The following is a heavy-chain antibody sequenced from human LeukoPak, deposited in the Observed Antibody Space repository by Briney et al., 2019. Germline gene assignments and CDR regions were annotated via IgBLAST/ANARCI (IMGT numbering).Heavy chain of an antibody. CDR1: GFTFTSYS. Sequence: PGGSLRLSCAASGFTFTSYSMNWVRQAPGKALEWVSYISANGDTLYYADSVRGRFTISRDNAKNSLSLRMNSLRDEDTAVYYCTRVVSGWPNFGPWGQGTLVTVSS. V-gene: IGHV3-48*02. CDR3: TRVVSGWPNFGP. D-gene: IGHD6-19*01. CDR2: ISANGDTL. J-gene: IGHJ5*02.